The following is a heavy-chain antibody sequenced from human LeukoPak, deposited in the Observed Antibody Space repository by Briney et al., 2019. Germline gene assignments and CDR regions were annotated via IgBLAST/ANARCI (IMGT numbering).Heavy chain of an antibody. CDR2: IYSGGST. D-gene: IGHD5-18*01. V-gene: IGHV3-53*01. CDR1: GFTVSSKY. CDR3: ARSDTAIVGESLDY. J-gene: IGHJ4*02. Sequence: GGSLRLSCAASGFTVSSKYMSWVRQAPGKGLEWVSVIYSGGSTYYADSVKGRFTISRDNSKNTLYLQMNSQRAEDTAVYYCARSDTAIVGESLDYWGQGTLVTVSS.